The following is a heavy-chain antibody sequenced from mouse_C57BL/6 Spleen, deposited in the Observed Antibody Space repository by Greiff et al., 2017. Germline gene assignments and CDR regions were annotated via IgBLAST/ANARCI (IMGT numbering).Heavy chain of an antibody. D-gene: IGHD4-1*02. CDR1: GFTFSSYT. J-gene: IGHJ2*01. CDR2: ISGGGGNT. V-gene: IGHV5-9*01. Sequence: DVKLVESGGGLVKPGGSLKLSCAASGFTFSSYTMSWVRQTPEKRLEWVATISGGGGNTDYPDSVKGRFTISRDNAKNTLYLQMSSLRSEDTALYYCARQTTGTLSYFDYWGQGTTLTVSS. CDR3: ARQTTGTLSYFDY.